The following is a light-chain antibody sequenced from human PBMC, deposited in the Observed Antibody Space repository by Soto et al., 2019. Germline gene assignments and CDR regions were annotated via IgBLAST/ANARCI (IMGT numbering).Light chain of an antibody. Sequence: EIVLTQSPGTLSLSPGERATLSCRASQSVSSSYLAWYQQKPGQAPRLLIYDASNRATGIPARFSGSGSGTDFTLTISSLEPEDFAVYYCQQRSNWTFGQGPRWIS. J-gene: IGKJ1*01. CDR1: QSVSSSY. CDR2: DAS. V-gene: IGKV3D-20*02. CDR3: QQRSNWT.